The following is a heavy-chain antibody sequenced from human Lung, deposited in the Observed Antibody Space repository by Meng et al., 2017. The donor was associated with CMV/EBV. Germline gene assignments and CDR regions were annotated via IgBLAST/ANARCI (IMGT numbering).Heavy chain of an antibody. V-gene: IGHV3-21*01. D-gene: IGHD1-1*01. CDR3: VRDWKYS. CDR1: GFTFNSYA. CDR2: ISETSSYI. Sequence: ESLKISCAASGFTFNSYAMNWVRQAPGKGLEWVSYISETSSYIYYADSVKGRFTISRDNANNSPYLQMSSLRAEDTALYYCVRDWKYSWGQGTLVTVSS. J-gene: IGHJ4*02.